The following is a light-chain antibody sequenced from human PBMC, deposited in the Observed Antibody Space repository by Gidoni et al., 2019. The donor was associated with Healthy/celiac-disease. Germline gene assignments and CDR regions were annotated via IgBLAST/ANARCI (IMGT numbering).Light chain of an antibody. Sequence: QSALTQPPPAPGAPGQPVTISCTGTSSDVGGYNYVSWYQQHPGKAPKLMIYEVSKRPSGVPDRFSGSKSGNTASLTVSGLQAEDEADYYCSSYAGSNNLVFGGGTKLTVL. J-gene: IGLJ2*01. CDR3: SSYAGSNNLV. CDR2: EVS. V-gene: IGLV2-8*01. CDR1: SSDVGGYNY.